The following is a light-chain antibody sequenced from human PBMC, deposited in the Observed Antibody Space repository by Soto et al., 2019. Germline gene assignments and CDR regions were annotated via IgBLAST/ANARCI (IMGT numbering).Light chain of an antibody. V-gene: IGKV3-20*01. CDR1: RSVTNNY. CDR3: QQHGSSPIT. CDR2: GAS. Sequence: IVLTQSPGTVSFFPGERATLSCRASRSVTNNYLAWHQQKPGQTPRLLIYGASSRATGIPDRFSGSGSGTDFTLTISRLEPEDFAVYYCQQHGSSPITFGQGTRLEIK. J-gene: IGKJ5*01.